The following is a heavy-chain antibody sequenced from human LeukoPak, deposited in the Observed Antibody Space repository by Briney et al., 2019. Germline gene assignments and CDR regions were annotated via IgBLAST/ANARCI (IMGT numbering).Heavy chain of an antibody. V-gene: IGHV3-30*18. J-gene: IGHJ4*02. Sequence: PGGSLRLSCAASGFTFSSYGMHWVRQAPGKGLEWVAVISHDGSNKYYADSVKGRFTISRDNSKNTLYLQMNSLRAEDTAVYYCAKEGGLEDYVWGSYRSYFDYWGQGTLVTVSS. CDR2: ISHDGSNK. D-gene: IGHD3-16*02. CDR1: GFTFSSYG. CDR3: AKEGGLEDYVWGSYRSYFDY.